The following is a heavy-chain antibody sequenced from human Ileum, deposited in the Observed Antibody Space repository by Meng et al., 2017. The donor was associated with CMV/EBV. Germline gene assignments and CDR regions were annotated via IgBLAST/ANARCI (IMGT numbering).Heavy chain of an antibody. J-gene: IGHJ4*02. V-gene: IGHV1-2*02. Sequence: KASGYTFTGYFIHWVRQAPGQGLEWMGWINSNTGGTNYPQKFQGRVTVSRDTSISTAYMELSRLRSDDTAVYYCARSQIQWELRYFDYWGQGTLVTAS. D-gene: IGHD1-26*01. CDR3: ARSQIQWELRYFDY. CDR2: INSNTGGT. CDR1: GYTFTGYF.